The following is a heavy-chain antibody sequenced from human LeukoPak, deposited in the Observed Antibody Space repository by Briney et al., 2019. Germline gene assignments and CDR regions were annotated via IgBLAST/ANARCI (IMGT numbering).Heavy chain of an antibody. V-gene: IGHV1-2*02. CDR1: GYTFTGYY. Sequence: ASVKVSCKASGYTFTGYYMHWVRQAPGQGLEWMGWINPNSGGTNYAQKFQGRVTMTRDTSISTAYLEPSRLRSDDTAVYYLGRGHCGGDCYPFDYWGQGTLVTVSS. J-gene: IGHJ4*02. CDR3: GRGHCGGDCYPFDY. CDR2: INPNSGGT. D-gene: IGHD2-21*02.